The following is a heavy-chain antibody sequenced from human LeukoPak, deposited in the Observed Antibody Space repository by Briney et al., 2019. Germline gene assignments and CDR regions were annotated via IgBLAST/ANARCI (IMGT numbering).Heavy chain of an antibody. V-gene: IGHV3-21*01. CDR2: ISSSSSYI. CDR3: ARDLRPYSGYDNLAFDI. CDR1: GFTFSHYT. Sequence: PGGSLRLSCAASGFTFSHYTMNWVRQAPGKGLDWVSSISSSSSYIYYADSVKGRFTISRDNAKNSLYLQVNSLRAEDTAVYYCARDLRPYSGYDNLAFDIWGQGTMVTVSS. J-gene: IGHJ3*02. D-gene: IGHD5-12*01.